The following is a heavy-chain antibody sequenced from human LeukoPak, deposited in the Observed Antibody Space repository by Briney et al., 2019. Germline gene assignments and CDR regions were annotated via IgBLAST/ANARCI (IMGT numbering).Heavy chain of an antibody. D-gene: IGHD3-22*01. J-gene: IGHJ4*02. CDR1: GGSISSYY. Sequence: SETLSLTCTVSGGSISSYYWSWIRQPPGKGLEWIGYIYYSGSTNYNPSLKSRVTISVDTSKNQFSLKLSSVTAVDTAVYYCARDSSDSSGGGNDYWGQGTLVTVSS. CDR2: IYYSGST. CDR3: ARDSSDSSGGGNDY. V-gene: IGHV4-59*01.